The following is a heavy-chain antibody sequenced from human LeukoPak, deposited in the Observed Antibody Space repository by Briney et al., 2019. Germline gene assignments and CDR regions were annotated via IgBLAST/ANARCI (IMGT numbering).Heavy chain of an antibody. CDR3: ARVGRYCSSTSCPRPNWFDP. Sequence: GESLKISCKGSGYSFTSYWIGWVRQMPGKGLEWMGIIYPGDSDTRYSPSFQGQVTISADKSISTAYLQWSSLKASDTAMYYCARVGRYCSSTSCPRPNWFDPWGQGTLVTVSS. CDR1: GYSFTSYW. CDR2: IYPGDSDT. V-gene: IGHV5-51*01. J-gene: IGHJ5*02. D-gene: IGHD2-2*01.